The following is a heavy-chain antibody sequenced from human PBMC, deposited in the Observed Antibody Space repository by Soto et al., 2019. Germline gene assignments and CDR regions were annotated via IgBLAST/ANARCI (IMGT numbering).Heavy chain of an antibody. Sequence: QITLKESGPTLVKPTQTLTLTCTFSGFSLSTSGVGVGWIRPPPGKALELLALIYWDDDKRYSPSLKSRRTSAKDTSKSHGVLTMSNMDPVDTATYYCAHGQYSSSSCFDPWGQGTLVTVSS. CDR3: AHGQYSSSSCFDP. J-gene: IGHJ5*02. CDR1: GFSLSTSGVG. V-gene: IGHV2-5*02. CDR2: IYWDDDK. D-gene: IGHD6-6*01.